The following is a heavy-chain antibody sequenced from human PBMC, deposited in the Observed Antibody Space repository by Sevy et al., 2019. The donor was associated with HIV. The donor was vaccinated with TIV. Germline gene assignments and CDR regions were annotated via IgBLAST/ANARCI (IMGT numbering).Heavy chain of an antibody. V-gene: IGHV1-2*02. CDR3: ARLALAEQWLVPSYFDY. J-gene: IGHJ4*02. D-gene: IGHD6-19*01. CDR1: GYTFTGYY. Sequence: ASVKVSCKASGYTFTGYYMHWVRQAPGRGLEWMGWINPNSDGTNYAQKFQGRVTMTRDTSISTAYMELSRLRSDDTAVYYCARLALAEQWLVPSYFDYWGQGTLVTVSS. CDR2: INPNSDGT.